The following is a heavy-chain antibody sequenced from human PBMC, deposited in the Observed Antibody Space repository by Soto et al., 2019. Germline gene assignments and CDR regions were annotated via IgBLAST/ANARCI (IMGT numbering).Heavy chain of an antibody. V-gene: IGHV3-48*01. CDR1: GFTFSSYS. J-gene: IGHJ4*02. CDR3: ARDRGIGYSGSYRWEYYFDY. D-gene: IGHD1-26*01. CDR2: ISSSSSTI. Sequence: EVQLVESGGGLVRPGGSLRLSCAASGFTFSSYSMNWVRQAPGKGLEWVSYISSSSSTIYYADSVKGRFTISRDNAKNSLYLQMNSLRAEDTAAYYCARDRGIGYSGSYRWEYYFDYWGQGTLVTVSS.